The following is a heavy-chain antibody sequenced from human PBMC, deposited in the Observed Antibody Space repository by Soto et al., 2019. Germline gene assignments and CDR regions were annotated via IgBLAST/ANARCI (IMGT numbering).Heavy chain of an antibody. CDR1: GFTFSSYA. CDR2: ISYDGSNK. Sequence: QVQLVESGGGVVQPGRSLRLSCAASGFTFSSYAMHWVRQAPGKGLEWVAVISYDGSNKYYADSVKGRFTISRDNSKNTLYLQMNSLRAEDTAVYYCARKPEWLFLPWCQGTLVTVSS. CDR3: ARKPEWLFLP. D-gene: IGHD3-3*01. J-gene: IGHJ5*02. V-gene: IGHV3-30-3*01.